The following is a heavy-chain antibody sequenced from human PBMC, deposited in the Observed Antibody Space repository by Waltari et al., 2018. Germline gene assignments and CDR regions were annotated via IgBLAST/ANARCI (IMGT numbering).Heavy chain of an antibody. D-gene: IGHD3-16*01. J-gene: IGHJ5*02. Sequence: VYGGSFSGYYWSWIRQPPGKGLEWIGEINHSGSTNYNPSLKSRVTISVDTSKNQFSLKLSSVTAADTAVYYCARGHGGGWFDPWGQGTLVTVSS. CDR1: GGSFSGYY. CDR2: INHSGST. CDR3: ARGHGGGWFDP. V-gene: IGHV4-34*01.